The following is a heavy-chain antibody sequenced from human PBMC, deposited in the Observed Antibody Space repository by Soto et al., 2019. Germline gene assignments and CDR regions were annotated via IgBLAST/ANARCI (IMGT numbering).Heavy chain of an antibody. CDR3: ARGSTTFSQVATISY. Sequence: SETLSLTCGVYGGSFRNYYCIWVRQPPWKGLEWIGEVNHSGEATYNPSLQSRITISLDTSKNQFSLKLTSVTAADTAVYYCARGSTTFSQVATISYWGQGTLVTVSS. V-gene: IGHV4-34*01. J-gene: IGHJ1*01. D-gene: IGHD5-12*01. CDR2: VNHSGEA. CDR1: GGSFRNYY.